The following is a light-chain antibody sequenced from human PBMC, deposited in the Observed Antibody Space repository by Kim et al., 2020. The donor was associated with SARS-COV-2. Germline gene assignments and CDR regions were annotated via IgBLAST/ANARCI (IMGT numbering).Light chain of an antibody. V-gene: IGLV6-57*03. CDR3: QSYDSSSWV. CDR1: SGSIASNY. CDR2: ADN. J-gene: IGLJ3*02. Sequence: GKTVTTPCTRGSGSIASNYVQWYQQRPGSAPTPVIYADNQSPSGVPDRFSSSIDSSSNSASLTISGLETEDEADYYCQSYDSSSWVFGGGTQLTVL.